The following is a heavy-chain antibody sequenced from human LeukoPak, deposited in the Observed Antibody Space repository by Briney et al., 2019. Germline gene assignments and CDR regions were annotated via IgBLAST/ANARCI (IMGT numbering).Heavy chain of an antibody. D-gene: IGHD3-22*01. CDR2: IYYSGST. J-gene: IGHJ4*02. V-gene: IGHV4-38-2*02. CDR1: GYSISSGYY. CDR3: ARGWDYYDSSGYYSGKAARYYFDY. Sequence: PSETLSLTCTVSGYSISSGYYWGWIRQPPGKGLEWIGSIYYSGSTYYNPSLKSRVTISVDTSKNQFSLNLNSVTAADTAVYYCARGWDYYDSSGYYSGKAARYYFDYWGQGTLVTVSS.